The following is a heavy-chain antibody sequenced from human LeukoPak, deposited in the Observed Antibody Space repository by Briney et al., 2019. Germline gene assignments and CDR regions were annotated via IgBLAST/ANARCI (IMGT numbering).Heavy chain of an antibody. CDR3: ARGFPPRRNYDTSGYYSYHFDY. D-gene: IGHD3-22*01. V-gene: IGHV1-18*01. Sequence: ASVKVSCKASGYTFTNYGISWVRPAPGPGLEWMGWISNYNGHTNYAEKLQGRVTMTTDTSTSTVYMELRSLRYDDTAVYYCARGFPPRRNYDTSGYYSYHFDYWGQGTLVTVSS. J-gene: IGHJ4*02. CDR2: ISNYNGHT. CDR1: GYTFTNYG.